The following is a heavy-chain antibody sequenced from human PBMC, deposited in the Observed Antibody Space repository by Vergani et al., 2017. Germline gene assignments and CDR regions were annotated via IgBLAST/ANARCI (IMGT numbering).Heavy chain of an antibody. V-gene: IGHV3-21*01. CDR2: ISSSGGST. J-gene: IGHJ4*02. Sequence: EVQLVESGGGLVKPGGSLRLSCAASGFTFSSYSMNWVRQAPGKGLEWVSSISSSGGSTYYADSVKGRFTISRDNSKNTLYLQMNSLRAEDTAVYYCARSPVVPAALFDYWGQGTLVTVSS. CDR1: GFTFSSYS. D-gene: IGHD2-2*01. CDR3: ARSPVVPAALFDY.